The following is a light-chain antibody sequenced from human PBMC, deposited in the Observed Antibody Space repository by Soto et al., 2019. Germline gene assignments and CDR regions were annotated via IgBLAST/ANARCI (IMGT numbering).Light chain of an antibody. V-gene: IGKV3-11*01. J-gene: IGKJ1*01. CDR1: QSVSRY. Sequence: EIVLTESPATRSLSPGERATVSCTASQSVSRYLAWYQQKPGQAPRXXXYDASNRATGIPARFSVSGSGTDFTLTISSLENEDFAVYYCQRRSNWTWTFGQGTKVDIK. CDR3: QRRSNWTWT. CDR2: DAS.